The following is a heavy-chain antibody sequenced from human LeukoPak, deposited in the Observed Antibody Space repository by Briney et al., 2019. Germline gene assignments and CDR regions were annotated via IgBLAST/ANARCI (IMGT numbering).Heavy chain of an antibody. D-gene: IGHD5-18*01. J-gene: IGHJ6*03. CDR3: ARDKAHSYGPNKYYYYYMDV. V-gene: IGHV3-48*03. CDR2: ISSSGSTI. CDR1: GFTFSSYE. Sequence: GGSLRLSCAASGFTFSSYEMNWVRQAPGKGLEWVSYISSSGSTIYYADSVKGRFTISRDNAKNSLYLQMNSLRAEDTAVYYCARDKAHSYGPNKYYYYYMDVWGKGTTVTVSS.